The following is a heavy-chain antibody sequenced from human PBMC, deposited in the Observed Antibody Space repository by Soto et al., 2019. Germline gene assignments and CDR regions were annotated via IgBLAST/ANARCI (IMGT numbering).Heavy chain of an antibody. J-gene: IGHJ4*02. D-gene: IGHD2-15*01. CDR1: GFTFSNAW. CDR3: TTDGGKDIVVVVAATPNY. CDR2: IKSKTDGGTT. V-gene: IGHV3-15*01. Sequence: EVQLVESGGGLVKPGGSLRLSCAASGFTFSNAWMSWVRQAPGKGLEWVGRIKSKTDGGTTDYAAPVKGRFTTSRDDSKNTLYLQMNSLKTEDTAVYYCTTDGGKDIVVVVAATPNYWGQGTLVTVSS.